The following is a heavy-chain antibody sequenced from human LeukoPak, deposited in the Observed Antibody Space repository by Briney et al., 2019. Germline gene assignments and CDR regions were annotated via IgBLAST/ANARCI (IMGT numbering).Heavy chain of an antibody. CDR2: INPNSGGT. CDR1: GYTFTGYY. Sequence: ASVKVSCKASGYTFTGYYFHWVRQAPAQGLEWMGWINPNSGGTNYAQKFQGRVTMTRDTSISTAYMELSRLRSDDTAVYYCARDGSGSYYKLPYNWFDPWGQGTLVTVSS. J-gene: IGHJ5*02. V-gene: IGHV1-2*02. CDR3: ARDGSGSYYKLPYNWFDP. D-gene: IGHD3-10*01.